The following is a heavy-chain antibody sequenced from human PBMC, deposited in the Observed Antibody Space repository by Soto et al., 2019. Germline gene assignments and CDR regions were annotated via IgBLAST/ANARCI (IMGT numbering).Heavy chain of an antibody. CDR1: GGSIRRYY. D-gene: IGHD3-9*01. V-gene: IGHV4-59*01. CDR2: VFYSGSA. CDR3: ARGRNDLSTGHYYFAY. J-gene: IGHJ4*02. Sequence: PSDNLSLTGTVSGGSIRRYYGSWIRHSPGKGLEWIGYVFYSGSANYNPSLKSRVTISVDTSKNQFSLKLRSVTAADTSVYYCARGRNDLSTGHYYFAYWGQGPLATVSA.